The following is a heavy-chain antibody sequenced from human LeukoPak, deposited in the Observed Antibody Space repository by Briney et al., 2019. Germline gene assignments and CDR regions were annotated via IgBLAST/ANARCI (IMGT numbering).Heavy chain of an antibody. CDR2: ISNSSSYI. J-gene: IGHJ6*03. D-gene: IGHD1-26*01. CDR1: GFTFSNYS. CDR3: ARDPYSGGYGDYYYYYMDV. V-gene: IGHV3-21*01. Sequence: PGGSLRLSCAASGFTFSNYSMNWVRQAPGKGLEWVSSISNSSSYIYYADSVKGRFTISRDNAKNSLYLQINSLRAEDTAVYYCARDPYSGGYGDYYYYYMDVWGKGTTVTISS.